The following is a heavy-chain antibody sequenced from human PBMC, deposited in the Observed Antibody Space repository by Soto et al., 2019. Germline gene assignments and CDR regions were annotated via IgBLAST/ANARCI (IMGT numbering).Heavy chain of an antibody. D-gene: IGHD3-3*01. Sequence: ASVKVSCKASGYTFTSYYMHWVREAPGQGLEWMGIINPSGGSTSYAQKFQGRVTMTRDTSTSTVYMELSSLRSEDTAVYYCARDREVLTIFGVVIINNWFDPWGQGTLVTVSS. CDR2: INPSGGST. CDR3: ARDREVLTIFGVVIINNWFDP. J-gene: IGHJ5*02. V-gene: IGHV1-46*01. CDR1: GYTFTSYY.